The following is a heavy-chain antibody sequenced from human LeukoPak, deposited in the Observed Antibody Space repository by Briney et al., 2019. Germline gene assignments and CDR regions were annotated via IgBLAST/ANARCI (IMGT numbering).Heavy chain of an antibody. V-gene: IGHV1-69*13. D-gene: IGHD3-22*01. Sequence: ASVKVSCKASGYTFNSYGISWVRQAAGQGLEWMGGIIPIFGTANYAQKFQGRVTITADESTSTAYMELSSLRSEDTAVYYCARDSSSGYKYYFDYWGQGTLVTVSS. CDR2: IIPIFGTA. CDR3: ARDSSSGYKYYFDY. CDR1: GYTFNSYG. J-gene: IGHJ4*02.